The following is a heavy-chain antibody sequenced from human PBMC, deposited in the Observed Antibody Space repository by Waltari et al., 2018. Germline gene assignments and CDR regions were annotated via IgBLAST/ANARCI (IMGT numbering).Heavy chain of an antibody. CDR2: ISYDGSNK. J-gene: IGHJ5*02. D-gene: IGHD6-13*01. CDR1: GFTFSSYA. Sequence: QVQLVESGGGVVQPGRSLRLSCAASGFTFSSYAMHWVRKAPGKGLEWVAVISYDGSNKYYADSVKGRFTISRDNSKNTLYLQMNSLRAEDTAVYYCARGHYSSSWYGHWFDPWGQGTLVTVSS. V-gene: IGHV3-30-3*01. CDR3: ARGHYSSSWYGHWFDP.